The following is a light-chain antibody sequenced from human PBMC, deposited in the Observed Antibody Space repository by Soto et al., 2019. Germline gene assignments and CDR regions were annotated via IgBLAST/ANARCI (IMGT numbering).Light chain of an antibody. V-gene: IGKV3-20*01. CDR1: QSVSSSY. Sequence: LLTQSPGTLSLSPGARATLPCRASQSVSSSYLAWYQQKPCQAPRLLIFGASSRATDIPDRFSGSGSGTDFTLTISRLEPEDFAVYSCQQYGSSPWTFGQGTKVDIK. CDR3: QQYGSSPWT. CDR2: GAS. J-gene: IGKJ1*01.